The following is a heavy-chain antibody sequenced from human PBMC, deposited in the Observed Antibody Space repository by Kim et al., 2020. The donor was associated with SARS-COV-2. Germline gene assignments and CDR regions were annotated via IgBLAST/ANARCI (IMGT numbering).Heavy chain of an antibody. CDR1: GGSFSGYY. V-gene: IGHV4-34*01. CDR2: INHSGST. J-gene: IGHJ4*02. Sequence: SETLSLTCAVYGGSFSGYYWSWIRQPPGKGLEWIGEINHSGSTNYNPSLKSRVTISVDTSKNQFSLKLSSVTAADTAVYYCARGYSYFDYWGQGTLVTVSS. D-gene: IGHD5-18*01. CDR3: ARGYSYFDY.